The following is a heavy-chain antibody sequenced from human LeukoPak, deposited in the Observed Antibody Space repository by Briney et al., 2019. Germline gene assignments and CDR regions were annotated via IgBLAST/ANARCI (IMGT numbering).Heavy chain of an antibody. CDR1: GGSISSYY. J-gene: IGHJ6*04. D-gene: IGHD2-2*01. CDR3: ARDPHSARGCSSTSCLKGLDV. Sequence: SETLSLTCTVSGGSISSYYWSWIRQPAGKGLEWIGRIYISGSGSTNYNPSLKSRVTMSVDTSKNQFSLKLSSVTAADTAVYYCARDPHSARGCSSTSCLKGLDVWGKGTTVTISS. CDR2: IYISGSGST. V-gene: IGHV4-4*07.